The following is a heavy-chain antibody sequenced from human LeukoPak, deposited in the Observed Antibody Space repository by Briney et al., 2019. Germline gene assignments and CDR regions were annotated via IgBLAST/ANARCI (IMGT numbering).Heavy chain of an antibody. J-gene: IGHJ5*02. CDR3: ARGEGSRNWFDP. D-gene: IGHD6-13*01. CDR1: GYTFTDYY. V-gene: IGHV1-2*02. Sequence: ASVKVSCKASGYTFTDYYINWVRQAPGQGLEWIGWINPNSGDTNYAQKFQDRVTMTGDTSISTAYIELNFLRSDDTAVFYCARGEGSRNWFDPWGQGTLVTVSS. CDR2: INPNSGDT.